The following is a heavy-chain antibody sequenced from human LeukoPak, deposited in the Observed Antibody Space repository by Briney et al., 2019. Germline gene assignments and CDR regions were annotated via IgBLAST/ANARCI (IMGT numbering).Heavy chain of an antibody. CDR2: ISGSGSNT. CDR3: AKYVLIGTYSYFDQ. Sequence: GGSLRLSCAASGFTFSSYAMNWVRQAPGKGLEWVSGISGSGSNTYYADSVMGRFTISRDNSKNTLYLQMNSLRAEDTAVYYCAKYVLIGTYSYFDQWGQGTLVTVSS. V-gene: IGHV3-23*01. CDR1: GFTFSSYA. D-gene: IGHD1-26*01. J-gene: IGHJ4*02.